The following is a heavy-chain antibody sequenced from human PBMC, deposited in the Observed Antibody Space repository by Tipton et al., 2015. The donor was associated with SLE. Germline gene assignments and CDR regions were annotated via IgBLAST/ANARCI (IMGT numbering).Heavy chain of an antibody. V-gene: IGHV4-34*01. CDR3: ARTTGDMIVVALRYFDY. Sequence: TLSLTCAVYGGSFSGYYWSWIRQPPGKGLEWIGEINHSGSTNYNPSLKSRVTISVDTSKNQFSLKLSSVTAADTAVYYCARTTGDMIVVALRYFDYWGQGTLVTVSS. CDR1: GGSFSGYY. D-gene: IGHD3-22*01. J-gene: IGHJ4*02. CDR2: INHSGST.